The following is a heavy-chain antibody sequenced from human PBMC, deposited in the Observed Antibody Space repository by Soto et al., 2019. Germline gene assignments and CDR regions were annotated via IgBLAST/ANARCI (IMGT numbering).Heavy chain of an antibody. J-gene: IGHJ6*02. D-gene: IGHD3-16*01. CDR2: IHHSETT. CDR3: ARNGFPMTANLGGYYYYYYGMDV. CDR1: GASVISTEW. V-gene: IGHV4-4*02. Sequence: SETLSLTCAVSGASVISTEWWSWVRQSPGKGLERIGEIHHSETTNYNPSLESRVNISIDKSKNQFSLKLSSVTAADTAVYYCARNGFPMTANLGGYYYYYYGMDVWGQGTTVTVSS.